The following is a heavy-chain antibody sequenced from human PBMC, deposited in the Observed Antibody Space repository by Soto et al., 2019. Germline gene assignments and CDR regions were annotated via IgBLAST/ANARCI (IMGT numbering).Heavy chain of an antibody. CDR3: ARGGRQSPGMDV. Sequence: QVQLQESGPGLVKPSQTLSLTCTVSGGSISSGGYYWSWIRQHPGKGLEWIGYIYYSGSTYYNPSPKGRVTISVDTSKTQCSLKLGSVTAADTAVYYCARGGRQSPGMDVWCQGTTVTVSS. CDR1: GGSISSGGYY. V-gene: IGHV4-31*03. J-gene: IGHJ6*02. CDR2: IYYSGST.